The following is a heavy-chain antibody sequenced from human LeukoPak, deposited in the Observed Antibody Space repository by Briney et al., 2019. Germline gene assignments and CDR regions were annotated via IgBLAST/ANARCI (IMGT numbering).Heavy chain of an antibody. CDR1: GGSIANHY. CDR2: IYYDGRN. J-gene: IGHJ4*02. CDR3: AVPLTQWEVPGF. Sequence: SETLSLTCTVSGGSIANHYWTWVRQAPGERLEYIGYIYYDGRNNCSPSLKSRATISVDTSKRQFSLKLTSVTAADTAVYYCAVPLTQWEVPGFWGQGALVTVSA. V-gene: IGHV4-59*11. D-gene: IGHD1-26*01.